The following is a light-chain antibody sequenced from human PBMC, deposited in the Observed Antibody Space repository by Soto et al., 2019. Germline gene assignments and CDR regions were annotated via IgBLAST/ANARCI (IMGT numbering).Light chain of an antibody. CDR2: QAS. CDR1: QSISRQ. Sequence: DIQMTQSPSTLSASVGDRASITCRAGQSISRQLAWYQQKPGKAPNLLIYQASNLETGVPSRFTGSGSGTEFTLTISSLQPDDLATYYCLPYQSYWTFGQGTKVEVK. V-gene: IGKV1-5*03. J-gene: IGKJ1*01. CDR3: LPYQSYWT.